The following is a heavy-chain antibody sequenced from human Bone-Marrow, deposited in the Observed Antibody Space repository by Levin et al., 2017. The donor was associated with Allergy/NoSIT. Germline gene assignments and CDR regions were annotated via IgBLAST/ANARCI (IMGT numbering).Heavy chain of an antibody. D-gene: IGHD2-15*01. V-gene: IGHV3-23*01. CDR3: AKGKGGYCSGGTCYPFDY. CDR2: ISNSGGVT. J-gene: IGHJ4*02. Sequence: SCAASGFTFSSYAMAWVRQAPGEGLERVSGISNSGGVTYYADSVKGRFTISSDNSKNTLYLQMNSLRAEDTAVYFCAKGKGGYCSGGTCYPFDYWGQGALVTVSS. CDR1: GFTFSSYA.